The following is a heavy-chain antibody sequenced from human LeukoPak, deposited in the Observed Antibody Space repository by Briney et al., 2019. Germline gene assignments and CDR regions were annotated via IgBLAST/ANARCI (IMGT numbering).Heavy chain of an antibody. Sequence: GGSLRLSCAASGFSFSDYYMTWIRQAPGKGLEWISNINQNSYTMYYADSVKGRFTISRDNAKNSLYLQMNSLRAEDTAVYYCASDSPYYYDSSGYYYFDYWGQGTLVTVSS. CDR2: INQNSYTM. CDR1: GFSFSDYY. CDR3: ASDSPYYYDSSGYYYFDY. D-gene: IGHD3-22*01. V-gene: IGHV3-11*04. J-gene: IGHJ4*02.